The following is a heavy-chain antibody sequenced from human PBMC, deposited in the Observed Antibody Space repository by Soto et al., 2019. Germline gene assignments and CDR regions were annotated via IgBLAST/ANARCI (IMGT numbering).Heavy chain of an antibody. CDR1: RGSISSGDYY. D-gene: IGHD6-19*01. CDR3: VRVPGGWYLNAFDI. V-gene: IGHV4-30-4*01. Sequence: SETLSLTCTVSRGSISSGDYYWSWIRQPPGKGLEWIGYIYYSGSTYYNPSLKSRVTISVDTSKNQFSLKLSSVTAADTAVYYCVRVPGGWYLNAFDIWGQGTMVTVSS. CDR2: IYYSGST. J-gene: IGHJ3*02.